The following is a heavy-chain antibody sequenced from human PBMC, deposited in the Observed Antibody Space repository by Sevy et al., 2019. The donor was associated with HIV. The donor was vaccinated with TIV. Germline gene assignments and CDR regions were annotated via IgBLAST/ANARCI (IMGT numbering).Heavy chain of an antibody. CDR3: AKGRDDIVAVPAVRLYYQNGMDV. Sequence: ASVKVSCKASGGTFSRHAISWVRQAPGQGLEWMGGIIPSFGRGNYAQRFLGRVTITADESTSTVYMELSSLRSDDTAVYYCAKGRDDIVAVPAVRLYYQNGMDVWGQGTTVTVSS. CDR1: GGTFSRHA. V-gene: IGHV1-69*13. CDR2: IIPSFGRG. J-gene: IGHJ6*02. D-gene: IGHD2-2*01.